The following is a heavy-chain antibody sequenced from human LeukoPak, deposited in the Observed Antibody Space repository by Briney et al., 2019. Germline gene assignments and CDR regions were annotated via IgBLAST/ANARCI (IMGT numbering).Heavy chain of an antibody. CDR1: RFTFSSYA. J-gene: IGHJ3*02. D-gene: IGHD5-18*01. CDR3: ARARSSYGYGDAFDI. CDR2: ISGSGGST. Sequence: GGSLRLSCAASRFTFSSYAMSWVRQAPGKGLEWVSAISGSGGSTYYADSVKGRFIISRDNSKNTLYLQMNSLRAEDTAVYYCARARSSYGYGDAFDIWGQGTMVTVSS. V-gene: IGHV3-23*01.